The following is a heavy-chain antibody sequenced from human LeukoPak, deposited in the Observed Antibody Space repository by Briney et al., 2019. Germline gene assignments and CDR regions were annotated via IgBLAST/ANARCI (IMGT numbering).Heavy chain of an antibody. D-gene: IGHD6-19*01. V-gene: IGHV3-30*04. CDR2: ISYDGSNA. J-gene: IGHJ4*02. CDR3: ARDLVYSSGWFAGELDH. Sequence: GGSLRLSCSPSGFAFSSDAMHWVRQAPGGGLEWLAVISYDGSNADHAESVRGRFTISRDNSKNTLFLQMNSLRPEDTAVYYCARDLVYSSGWFAGELDHWGLGTLVIVSS. CDR1: GFAFSSDA.